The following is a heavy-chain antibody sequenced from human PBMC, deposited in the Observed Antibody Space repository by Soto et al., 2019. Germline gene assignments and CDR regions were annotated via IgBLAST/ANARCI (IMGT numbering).Heavy chain of an antibody. CDR3: ARDGISLQQWLFDY. CDR2: IWYDGSNK. V-gene: IGHV3-33*01. Sequence: GGSLRLSCAASGFTFSSYGMHWVRQAPGKGLEWVAVIWYDGSNKYYADSVKGRFTISRDNSKNTLYLQMNSLRAEDTAVYYCARDGISLQQWLFDYWGQGTLVTVSS. J-gene: IGHJ4*02. CDR1: GFTFSSYG. D-gene: IGHD6-19*01.